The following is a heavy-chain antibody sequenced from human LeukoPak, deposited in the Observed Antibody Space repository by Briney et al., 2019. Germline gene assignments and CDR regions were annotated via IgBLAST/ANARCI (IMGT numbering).Heavy chain of an antibody. CDR1: GGSFSGYY. V-gene: IGHV4-34*01. CDR3: ARRYSSGWYDWFDP. J-gene: IGHJ5*02. CDR2: INHSGST. Sequence: SETLSLTCAVYGGSFSGYYWSWIRQPPGKGLEWIGEINHSGSTNYNPSLKSRVTISVDTSKNQFSLKLSSVTAADTAVYYCARRYSSGWYDWFDPWGQGTLVTVSS. D-gene: IGHD6-19*01.